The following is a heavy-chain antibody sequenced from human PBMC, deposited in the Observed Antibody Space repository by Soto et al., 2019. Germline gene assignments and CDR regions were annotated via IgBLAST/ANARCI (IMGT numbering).Heavy chain of an antibody. Sequence: GASVKVSCKASGCTFSSYAISWVRQAPGQGLEWMGGIIPIFGTANYAQKFQGRVTITADESTSTAYMELSSLRSEDTAVYYCASGANCGGDCYLVPRVKYYFDYWGQGTLVTVSS. CDR2: IIPIFGTA. CDR1: GCTFSSYA. J-gene: IGHJ4*02. CDR3: ASGANCGGDCYLVPRVKYYFDY. D-gene: IGHD2-21*02. V-gene: IGHV1-69*13.